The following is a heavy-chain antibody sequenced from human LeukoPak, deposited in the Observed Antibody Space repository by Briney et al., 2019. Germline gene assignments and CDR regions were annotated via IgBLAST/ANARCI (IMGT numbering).Heavy chain of an antibody. V-gene: IGHV4-39*01. CDR2: IYYSGST. Sequence: SETLSLTCTVSGGSISSSSYYWGWIRQPPGKGLEWIGSIYYSGSTYYNPSLKSRVTISVDTSKNQFSLKLSSVTAADTAVYYCARPVGATIGDFDYWGQGTLVTVSS. D-gene: IGHD1-26*01. CDR3: ARPVGATIGDFDY. J-gene: IGHJ4*02. CDR1: GGSISSSSYY.